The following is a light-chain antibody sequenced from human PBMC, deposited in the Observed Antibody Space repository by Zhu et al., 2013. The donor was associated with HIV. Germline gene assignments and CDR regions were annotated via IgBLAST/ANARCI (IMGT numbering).Light chain of an antibody. J-gene: IGKJ2*03. V-gene: IGKV1-39*01. CDR2: AAS. Sequence: DIQMTQSPSSLSASVGDRVTITCRASHSINSYLNWYQQKPGKAPKLLIYAASSLQSGVPSRFSGSGSGTEFTLTISSLQPDDFATYYCQQYDTLPYSFGQGTKLEIK. CDR3: QQYDTLPYS. CDR1: HSINSY.